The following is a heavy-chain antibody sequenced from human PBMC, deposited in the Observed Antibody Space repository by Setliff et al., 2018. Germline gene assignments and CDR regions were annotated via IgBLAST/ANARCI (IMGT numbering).Heavy chain of an antibody. Sequence: ASVKVSCKASGYSFTGHYIHWVRQAPGQGLEWMGWINPRTGVTIITDESTSTAYMELSSLTSDDTAVYYCAREGVDTRSSTDYRYYMDVWGQGTTVTVSS. CDR2: INPRT. J-gene: IGHJ6*03. D-gene: IGHD5-18*01. CDR1: GYSFTGHY. V-gene: IGHV1-2*02. CDR3: AREGVDTRSSTDYRYYMDV.